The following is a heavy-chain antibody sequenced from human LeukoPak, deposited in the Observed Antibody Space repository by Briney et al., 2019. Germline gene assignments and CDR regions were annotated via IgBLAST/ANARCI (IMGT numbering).Heavy chain of an antibody. CDR2: IKPNSGGK. CDR3: SGDRYYYGSWSYLIRGNWFYP. Sequence: ASVKLSCTASGYTFTGYYMHWVRQAPGQGLEWMGRIKPNSGGKNYAQKFQVRVTMTRDTYISTAYTELRRLSLDDAAVYYCSGDRYYYGSWSYLIRGNWFYPSGQGTLVTVSS. V-gene: IGHV1-2*06. CDR1: GYTFTGYY. J-gene: IGHJ5*02. D-gene: IGHD3-10*01.